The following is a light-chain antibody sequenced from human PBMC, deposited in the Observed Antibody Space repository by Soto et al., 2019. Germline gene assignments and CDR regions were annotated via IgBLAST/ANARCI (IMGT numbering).Light chain of an antibody. CDR2: DAS. J-gene: IGKJ4*01. CDR1: QSVSST. CDR3: QQANSFPLT. Sequence: EIVMTQSPATLSVSPGERATLSCRASQSVSSTLAWYQQKPGQAPRLLIYDASTRATGIPARFSGSGSGTEFTLSISSLQSEDFATYYCQQANSFPLTFGGGTKVDIK. V-gene: IGKV3-15*01.